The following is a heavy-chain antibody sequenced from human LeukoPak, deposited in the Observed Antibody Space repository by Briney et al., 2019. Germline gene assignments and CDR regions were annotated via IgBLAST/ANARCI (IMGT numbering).Heavy chain of an antibody. Sequence: PGGSLRLSCAASGFTFSSYEMNWVRQAPGKGLEWVSYISSSGSTIYYADSVKGRFTISRDNAKNSLYLQMNSLRAEDTAVYYCARVVAMTIDYWGQGTLDPVSS. D-gene: IGHD5-12*01. J-gene: IGHJ4*02. CDR3: ARVVAMTIDY. V-gene: IGHV3-48*03. CDR1: GFTFSSYE. CDR2: ISSSGSTI.